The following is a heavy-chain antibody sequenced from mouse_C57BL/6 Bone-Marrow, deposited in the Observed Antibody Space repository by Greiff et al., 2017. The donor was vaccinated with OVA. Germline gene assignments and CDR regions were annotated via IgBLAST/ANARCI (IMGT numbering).Heavy chain of an antibody. J-gene: IGHJ2*01. CDR1: GYTFTSYW. Sequence: QVQLQQPGAELVRPGSSVKLSCKASGYTFTSYWMDWVKQRPGQGLEWIGNIYPSDSETHYNQKFKGKATLTVDKSSSTAYMQLSSLTSEDSAVYYCARPSTVSGGDYFDYWGQGTTLTVSS. V-gene: IGHV1-61*01. CDR2: IYPSDSET. D-gene: IGHD1-1*01. CDR3: ARPSTVSGGDYFDY.